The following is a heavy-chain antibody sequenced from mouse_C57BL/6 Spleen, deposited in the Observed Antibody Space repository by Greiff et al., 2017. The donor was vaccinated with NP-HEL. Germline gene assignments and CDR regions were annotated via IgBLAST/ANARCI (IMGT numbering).Heavy chain of an antibody. J-gene: IGHJ2*01. CDR2: IDPETGGT. V-gene: IGHV1-15*01. CDR3: TRPSITTVFDY. D-gene: IGHD1-1*01. Sequence: QVQLQQSGAELVRPGASVTLSCKASGYTFTDYEMHWVKQTPVHGLEWIGAIDPETGGTAYNQKFKGKAILTADKSSSTAYMELRSLTSEDSAVYYCTRPSITTVFDYWGQGTTLTVSS. CDR1: GYTFTDYE.